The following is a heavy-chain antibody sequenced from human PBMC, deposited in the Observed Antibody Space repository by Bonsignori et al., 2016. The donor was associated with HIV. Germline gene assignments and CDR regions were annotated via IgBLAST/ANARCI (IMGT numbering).Heavy chain of an antibody. V-gene: IGHV4-59*01. CDR3: ARMVTGTFDY. D-gene: IGHD1-7*01. J-gene: IGHJ4*02. Sequence: WIRQPPGKGLEWIGYIYYSGSTNYNPSLKSRVTISVDTSKNQFSLKLSSVTAADTAVYYCARMVTGTFDYWGQGTLVTVSS. CDR2: IYYSGST.